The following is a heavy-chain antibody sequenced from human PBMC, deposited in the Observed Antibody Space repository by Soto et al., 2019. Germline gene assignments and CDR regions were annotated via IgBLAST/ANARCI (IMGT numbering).Heavy chain of an antibody. J-gene: IGHJ6*02. CDR3: ARQGSGSEYPQYFYYGMDV. CDR2: INPNSGVA. D-gene: IGHD5-12*01. Sequence: VELVQSGAEVEKPGAAVRISCKTSGYTFTAYYIHWVRQAPGQGLEWRGWINPNSGVANYAQKFQGRVTMTRDTSISTVYMELTKMRSEDTTIYYCARQGSGSEYPQYFYYGMDVWGQGTTAAASS. V-gene: IGHV1-2*02. CDR1: GYTFTAYY.